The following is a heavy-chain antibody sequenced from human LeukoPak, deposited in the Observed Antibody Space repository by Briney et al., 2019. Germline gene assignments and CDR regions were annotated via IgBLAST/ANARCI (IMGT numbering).Heavy chain of an antibody. CDR3: AKDAQRGFDYSNSLEK. D-gene: IGHD4-11*01. V-gene: IGHV3-33*06. CDR1: HFTFSHFG. J-gene: IGHJ4*02. CDR2: IWNDGSSQ. Sequence: PGESLRLSCVASHFTFSHFGMHWVHQAPGKGLEWVAVIWNDGSSQYYADSVKGRFTISRDNSQNTVYLQMNSLRVEDTAVYYCAKDAQRGFDYSNSLEKWGQGTLVIVS.